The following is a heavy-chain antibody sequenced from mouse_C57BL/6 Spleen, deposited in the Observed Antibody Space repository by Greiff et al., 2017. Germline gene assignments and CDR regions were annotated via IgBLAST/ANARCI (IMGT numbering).Heavy chain of an antibody. Sequence: QVQLQQSGPGLVQPSQSLSITCPVSGFSLTSYGVHWVRQSPGKGLEWLGVIWSGGSTDYNAAFISRLSISKDNSKSQVFFKMNSLQADDTAIYYCARNWDGSSSYYFDYWGQGTTLTGSS. CDR3: ARNWDGSSSYYFDY. V-gene: IGHV2-2*01. CDR1: GFSLTSYG. J-gene: IGHJ2*01. D-gene: IGHD1-1*01. CDR2: IWSGGST.